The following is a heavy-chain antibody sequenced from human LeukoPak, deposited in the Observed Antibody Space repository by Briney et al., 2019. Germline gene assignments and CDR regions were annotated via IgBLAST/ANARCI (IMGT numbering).Heavy chain of an antibody. CDR3: ARDNSGNSNYFDF. Sequence: SETLSLTCAVSGGSISSSNWWSWVRQPPGKGLEWIGEIYHRGSTNYNPSLKSRVTISLDTSKNHFSLKLSSVTAADTAIYYCARDNSGNSNYFDFWGQGTLVTVSS. D-gene: IGHD3-10*01. CDR1: GGSISSSNW. J-gene: IGHJ4*02. CDR2: IYHRGST. V-gene: IGHV4-4*02.